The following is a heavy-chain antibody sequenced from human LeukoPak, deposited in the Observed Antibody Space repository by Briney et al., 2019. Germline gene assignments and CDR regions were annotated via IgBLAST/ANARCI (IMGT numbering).Heavy chain of an antibody. Sequence: GGSLRLSCAASGFTFSSYAMHWVRQAPGKGLEWVAVISYDGSNKYYADSVKGRFTISRDNSKNTLYLQMNSLRAEDTAVYYCAREENVAAADHWGQGTLVTVSS. V-gene: IGHV3-30-3*01. D-gene: IGHD6-13*01. CDR1: GFTFSSYA. J-gene: IGHJ4*02. CDR2: ISYDGSNK. CDR3: AREENVAAADH.